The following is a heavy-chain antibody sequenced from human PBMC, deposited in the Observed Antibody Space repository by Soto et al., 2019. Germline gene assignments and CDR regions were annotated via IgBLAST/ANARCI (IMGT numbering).Heavy chain of an antibody. CDR3: ARGYTGYCSGGTCYWFDP. V-gene: IGHV3-21*01. CDR2: ISSSASHI. D-gene: IGHD2-15*01. J-gene: IGHJ5*02. CDR1: GFSFSSYS. Sequence: EVQLVESGGGLVKPGGSLRLSCAASGFSFSSYSMNWVRQAPGKGLEWVSSISSSASHINYADSVKGRFTISRDNAKQSLYLKMNSLRAEDTAVYYCARGYTGYCSGGTCYWFDPWGQGTLVTVSS.